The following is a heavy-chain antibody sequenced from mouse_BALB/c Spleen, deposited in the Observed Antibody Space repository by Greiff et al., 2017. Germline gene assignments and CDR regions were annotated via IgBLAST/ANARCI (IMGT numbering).Heavy chain of an antibody. CDR1: GYNFTSYW. V-gene: IGHV1-55*01. CDR3: ARIGAHGYFDY. D-gene: IGHD3-1*01. CDR2: IYPGSGST. J-gene: IGHJ2*01. Sequence: QVQLQQPGAELVKPGTSVKLSCKASGYNFTSYWINWVKLRPGQGLEWIGDIYPGSGSTNYNEKFKSKATLTVDTSSSTAYMQLSSLASEDSALYYGARIGAHGYFDYWGQGTTLTVSS.